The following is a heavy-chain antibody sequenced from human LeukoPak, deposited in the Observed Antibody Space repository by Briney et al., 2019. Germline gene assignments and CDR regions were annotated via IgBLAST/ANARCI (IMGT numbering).Heavy chain of an antibody. D-gene: IGHD1-26*01. V-gene: IGHV5-51*01. CDR1: GYSFASYW. CDR2: MYPGGSDT. J-gene: IGHJ4*02. CDR3: ARRRDLYSGSYYPFDY. Sequence: GESLKFSCQGSGYSFASYWLGWVRQMPGKGLEWLGIMYPGGSDTRYSPSFQGQVTISADKSISTAYLQWNSLKASDTAMYYCARRRDLYSGSYYPFDYWGQGTLVTVSS.